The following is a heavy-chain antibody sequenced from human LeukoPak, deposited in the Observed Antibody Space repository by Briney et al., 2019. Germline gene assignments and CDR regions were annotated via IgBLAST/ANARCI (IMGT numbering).Heavy chain of an antibody. CDR2: INGDGRST. Sequence: PGGSLRLSCAASGFTFSYYWMHWVRQAPGKGLVWVSRINGDGRSTNYADSVKGRFTISRDNAKNTLFLQMNSLRAEDTAVYYCARRGAAGEIDYWGQGTLVTVSS. J-gene: IGHJ4*02. CDR3: ARRGAAGEIDY. CDR1: GFTFSYYW. D-gene: IGHD6-13*01. V-gene: IGHV3-74*01.